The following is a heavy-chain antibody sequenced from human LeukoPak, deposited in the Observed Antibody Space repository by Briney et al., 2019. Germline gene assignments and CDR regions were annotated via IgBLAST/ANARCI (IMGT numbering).Heavy chain of an antibody. CDR1: GYSISSGYY. J-gene: IGHJ4*02. Sequence: PSETLSLTCAVSGYSISSGYYWGWIRQPPRKGLEWIGSIYHNGNTYYNPSLKSRVTISVDTSKNEFSLKLSSVTAADTAVYYCARGRKQWLVRACYFDYWGQGTLVTVSS. CDR2: IYHNGNT. CDR3: ARGRKQWLVRACYFDY. D-gene: IGHD6-19*01. V-gene: IGHV4-38-2*01.